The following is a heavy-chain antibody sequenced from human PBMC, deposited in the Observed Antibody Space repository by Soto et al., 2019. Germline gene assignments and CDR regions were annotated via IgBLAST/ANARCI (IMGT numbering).Heavy chain of an antibody. J-gene: IGHJ4*02. V-gene: IGHV4-59*08. CDR2: IYYSGST. CDR1: GGSISSYY. D-gene: IGHD4-17*01. Sequence: SETLSLTCTVSGGSISSYYWIWIRQHPGKGLEWIGYIYYSGSTYYNPSLKSRVTISVDTSKNQFSLKLSSVTAADTAVYYCASSYGDYVSYWGQGTLVTVSS. CDR3: ASSYGDYVSY.